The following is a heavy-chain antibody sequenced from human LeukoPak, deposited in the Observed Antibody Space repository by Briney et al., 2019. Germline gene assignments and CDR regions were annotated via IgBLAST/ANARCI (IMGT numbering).Heavy chain of an antibody. Sequence: SETLSLTCAVYGGSFSGYYWSWIRQPPGKGLEWSGEINHSGSTNYNPSLKSRVTISVDTSKNQFSLKLSSVTAADTAVYYCARGKGVSTEKIVATIYYFDYWGQGTLVTVSS. CDR2: INHSGST. J-gene: IGHJ4*02. D-gene: IGHD5-12*01. CDR3: ARGKGVSTEKIVATIYYFDY. CDR1: GGSFSGYY. V-gene: IGHV4-34*01.